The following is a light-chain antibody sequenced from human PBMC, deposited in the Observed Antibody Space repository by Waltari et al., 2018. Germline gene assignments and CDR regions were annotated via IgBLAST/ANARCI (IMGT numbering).Light chain of an antibody. V-gene: IGKV3-20*01. CDR3: QHYVRLPAT. Sequence: EIVLTQSPGTLSLSPGERATLSCRASQSVRGSLAWYQQKAGQAPRLLIYGASSRATGIPDRFNGSGSGTDFSLTISRLEPEDFAVYYCQHYVRLPATFGQGTKVEIK. CDR2: GAS. J-gene: IGKJ1*01. CDR1: QSVRGS.